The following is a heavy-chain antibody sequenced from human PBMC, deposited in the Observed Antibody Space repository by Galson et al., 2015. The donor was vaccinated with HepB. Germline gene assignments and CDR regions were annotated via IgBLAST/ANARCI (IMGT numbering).Heavy chain of an antibody. Sequence: SLRLSCAASGFTFSSYWMSWVRQAPGKGLEWVANIKQDGSEKYYVDSVKGRFTISRDNAKNSLYLQLNSLRAEDTAVYYCARDPRGYSLPVDYWGQGTLVTVSS. CDR2: IKQDGSEK. CDR3: ARDPRGYSLPVDY. D-gene: IGHD5-18*01. V-gene: IGHV3-7*03. CDR1: GFTFSSYW. J-gene: IGHJ4*02.